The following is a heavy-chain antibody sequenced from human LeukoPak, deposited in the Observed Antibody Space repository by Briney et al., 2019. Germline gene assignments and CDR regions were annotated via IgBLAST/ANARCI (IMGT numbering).Heavy chain of an antibody. V-gene: IGHV3-23*01. CDR1: GFIFNNYE. Sequence: GGSLRLSCAASGFIFNNYELIWVRQAPGKGLEWVSANDGGGTTYADFVKGRFTISRENSKNTLYLQMNSLRVEDTAVYYCARASGSFDYWGQGTLVTVSS. D-gene: IGHD3-10*01. J-gene: IGHJ4*02. CDR3: ARASGSFDY. CDR2: NDGGGT.